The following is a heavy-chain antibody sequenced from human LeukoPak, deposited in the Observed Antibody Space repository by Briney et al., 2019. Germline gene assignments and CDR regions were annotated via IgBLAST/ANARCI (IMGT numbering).Heavy chain of an antibody. J-gene: IGHJ5*02. D-gene: IGHD5-18*01. V-gene: IGHV3-23*01. CDR3: AKEEAYSYGSWFDP. Sequence: TGGSLRLSCAASGFTFSSYAMSWVRQAPGKGLKWVSAISGSGGSTYYADSVKGRFTISRDNSKNTLYLQMNSLRAEDTAVYYCAKEEAYSYGSWFDPWGQGTLVTVSS. CDR1: GFTFSSYA. CDR2: ISGSGGST.